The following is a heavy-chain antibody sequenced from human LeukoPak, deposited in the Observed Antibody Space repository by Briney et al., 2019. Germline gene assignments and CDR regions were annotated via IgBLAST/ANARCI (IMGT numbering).Heavy chain of an antibody. Sequence: PSETLSLTCAVSGYSISSGYYWGWIRQPPGKGLEWIGSIYHSGSTYYNPSLKSRVTISVDTSKNQFSLKLSSVTAADTAVYYCARGVATTSIDYWGQGTLVTVSS. V-gene: IGHV4-38-2*01. D-gene: IGHD5-24*01. J-gene: IGHJ4*02. CDR2: IYHSGST. CDR3: ARGVATTSIDY. CDR1: GYSISSGYY.